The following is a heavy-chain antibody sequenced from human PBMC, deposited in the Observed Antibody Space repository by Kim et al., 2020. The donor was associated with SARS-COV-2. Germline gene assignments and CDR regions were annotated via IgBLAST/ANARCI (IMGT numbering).Heavy chain of an antibody. CDR2: IYYSGST. CDR1: GGSISSYY. CDR3: ASASTGIAAAGGGPDWFDP. D-gene: IGHD6-13*01. V-gene: IGHV4-59*13. J-gene: IGHJ5*02. Sequence: SETLSLTCTVSGGSISSYYWSWIRQPPGKGLEWIGYIYYSGSTNYNPSLKSRVTISVDTSKNQFSLKLSSVTAADTAVYYCASASTGIAAAGGGPDWFDPWGQGTLVTVSS.